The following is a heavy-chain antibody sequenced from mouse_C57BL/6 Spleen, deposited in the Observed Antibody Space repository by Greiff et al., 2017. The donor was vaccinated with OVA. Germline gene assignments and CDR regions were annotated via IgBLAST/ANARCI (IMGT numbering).Heavy chain of an antibody. V-gene: IGHV3-6*01. J-gene: IGHJ1*03. Sequence: DVQLQESGPGLVKPSQSLSLTCSVTGYSITSGYYWNWIRQFPGNKLEWMGYISYDGSNNYNPSLKNRISITRDTSKNQFFLKLNSVTTEDTATYYCARGWLLRGGDFDVWGTGTTVTVSS. D-gene: IGHD2-3*01. CDR3: ARGWLLRGGDFDV. CDR2: ISYDGSN. CDR1: GYSITSGYY.